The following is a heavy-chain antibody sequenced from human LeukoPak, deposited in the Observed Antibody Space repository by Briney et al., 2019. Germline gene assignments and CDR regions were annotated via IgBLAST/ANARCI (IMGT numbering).Heavy chain of an antibody. J-gene: IGHJ4*02. CDR3: ARSYYYDSSGSWYY. CDR2: IYYSGST. V-gene: IGHV4-61*01. CDR1: GGSIRSSNYY. Sequence: SRTLSLTCTVSGGSIRSSNYYWSWIRQPPGKGLEWIGYIYYSGSTNYNPSLKSRVTISVDTSKNQFSLKLSSVTAADTAVYYCARSYYYDSSGSWYYWGQGTLVTVSS. D-gene: IGHD3-22*01.